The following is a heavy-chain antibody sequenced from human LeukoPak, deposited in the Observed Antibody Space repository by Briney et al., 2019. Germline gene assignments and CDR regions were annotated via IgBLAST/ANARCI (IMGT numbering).Heavy chain of an antibody. CDR3: ARGGYYGSGNDFRFDP. J-gene: IGHJ5*02. CDR1: GGSFGGYY. D-gene: IGHD3-10*01. Sequence: MTSETLSLTCAVYGGSFGGYYWSWIRQPPGKGLEWIGEINDSGSSNYIPSLKSRVTISVDTSKNQFSLKLSSVTAADTAIYYCARGGYYGSGNDFRFDPWGQGTLVTVSS. V-gene: IGHV4-34*01. CDR2: INDSGSS.